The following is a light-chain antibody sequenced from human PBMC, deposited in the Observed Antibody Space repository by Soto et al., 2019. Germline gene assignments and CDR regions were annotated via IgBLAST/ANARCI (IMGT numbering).Light chain of an antibody. CDR3: QQYNNGGT. V-gene: IGKV3-15*01. Sequence: EIVMTQSPATLSVSPGERATLSCRASQSVSSNLAWYQQKPGQAPRLLIYVASTRATGIPARFSGSGSGTEFTLTISSLQSEDFAVYYCQQYNNGGTFGQGTKVEIK. CDR2: VAS. J-gene: IGKJ1*01. CDR1: QSVSSN.